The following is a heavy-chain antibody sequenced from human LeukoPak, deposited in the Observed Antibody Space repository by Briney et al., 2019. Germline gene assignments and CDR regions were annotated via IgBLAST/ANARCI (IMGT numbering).Heavy chain of an antibody. CDR1: GGSFSGYY. CDR3: ARTPLYYDILTGYYHSNWFDP. CDR2: INHSGST. D-gene: IGHD3-9*01. V-gene: IGHV4-34*01. J-gene: IGHJ5*02. Sequence: SETLSLTCAVYGGSFSGYYWSWIRQPPGKGLEWIGEINHSGSTNYNPSLKRRVTISVDTSKNQFSLKLSSVTAADTAVYYCARTPLYYDILTGYYHSNWFDPWGQGTLVTVSS.